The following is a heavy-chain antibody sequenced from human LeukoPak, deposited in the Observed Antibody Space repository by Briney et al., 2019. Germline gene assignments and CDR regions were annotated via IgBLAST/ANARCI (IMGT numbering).Heavy chain of an antibody. CDR3: AKVGPYYMTGYCSSTSCRMYFQH. Sequence: GASVKVSCKASGYTFTSYGISWVRQAPGQGLEWMGWISAYNGNTNYAQKLQGRVTMTTDTSTSTAYMELRSLRSDDTAVYYCAKVGPYYMTGYCSSTSCRMYFQHWGQGTLVTVSS. J-gene: IGHJ1*01. D-gene: IGHD2-2*01. CDR1: GYTFTSYG. V-gene: IGHV1-18*01. CDR2: ISAYNGNT.